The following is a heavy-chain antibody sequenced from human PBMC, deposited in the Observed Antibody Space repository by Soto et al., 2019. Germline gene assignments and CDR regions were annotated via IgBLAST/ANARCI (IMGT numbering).Heavy chain of an antibody. Sequence: GGSLRLSCAASGFTFSGSAMHWVRQASGKGLEWVGRIRSKANSYATAYAASVKGRFTISRDDSKNTAYLQMNSLKTEDTAVYYCTRPGGPIGYNWNYGGYYYGMDVWGQGTTVTVSS. V-gene: IGHV3-73*01. CDR1: GFTFSGSA. D-gene: IGHD1-7*01. CDR3: TRPGGPIGYNWNYGGYYYGMDV. J-gene: IGHJ6*02. CDR2: IRSKANSYAT.